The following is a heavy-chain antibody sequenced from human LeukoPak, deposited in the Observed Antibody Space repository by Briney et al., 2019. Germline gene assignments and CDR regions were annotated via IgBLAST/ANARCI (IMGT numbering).Heavy chain of an antibody. J-gene: IGHJ4*02. CDR1: GYTFTGYY. D-gene: IGHD4-17*01. V-gene: IGHV1-2*06. Sequence: ASVKLSCKASGYTFTGYYMHWGRQAPGQGLEWMGRINHNSGGTNHAQKFQGRVTMTRDTSISTAYMELSGLRSDDTAVYYCARERYYGDRVKDYWGQGTLVTVSS. CDR2: INHNSGGT. CDR3: ARERYYGDRVKDY.